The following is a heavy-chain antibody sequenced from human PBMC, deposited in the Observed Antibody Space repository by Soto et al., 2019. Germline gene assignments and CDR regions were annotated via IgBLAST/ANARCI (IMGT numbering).Heavy chain of an antibody. CDR3: ARGPSSYYDFWSGYCLDY. Sequence: SVKVSCKASGGSFSSYAISWVLQAPGQGLEWMGGIIPIFGTANYAQKFQGRVTITADKSTSTAYMELSSLRSEDTAVYYCARGPSSYYDFWSGYCLDYWGQGTLVTVSS. V-gene: IGHV1-69*06. D-gene: IGHD3-3*01. CDR1: GGSFSSYA. J-gene: IGHJ4*02. CDR2: IIPIFGTA.